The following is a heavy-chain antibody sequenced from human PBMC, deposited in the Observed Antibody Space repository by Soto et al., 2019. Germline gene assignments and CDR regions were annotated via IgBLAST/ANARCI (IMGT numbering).Heavy chain of an antibody. D-gene: IGHD1-7*01. CDR2: IYPSGNT. CDR3: ARGLPNYRKVFDY. CDR1: GGSISSGTW. V-gene: IGHV4-4*02. Sequence: PSETLSLTCTVSGGSISSGTWWSWVRQPPGKGLEWIAEIYPSGNTNYNPSLKSRVTISVDNSKNQLSLDLNSVTATDTAVYYCARGLPNYRKVFDYWGQGTLVTVSS. J-gene: IGHJ4*02.